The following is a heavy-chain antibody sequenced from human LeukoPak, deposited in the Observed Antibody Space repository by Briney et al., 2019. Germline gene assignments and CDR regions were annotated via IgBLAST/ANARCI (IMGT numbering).Heavy chain of an antibody. D-gene: IGHD1-26*01. Sequence: GGPLRLSCAASGFTFSSYAMHWVSQAPGKGLGWVAVISYDGRNKYYADSVKGRFTISRDNSKNTQYLQMTSLRAEDTAVYYCARDQASGSYFGAHDAFDIWGQGTMVTVSS. J-gene: IGHJ3*02. CDR2: ISYDGRNK. CDR1: GFTFSSYA. CDR3: ARDQASGSYFGAHDAFDI. V-gene: IGHV3-30*04.